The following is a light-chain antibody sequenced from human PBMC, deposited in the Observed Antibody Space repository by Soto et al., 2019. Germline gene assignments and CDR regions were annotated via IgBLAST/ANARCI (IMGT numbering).Light chain of an antibody. CDR1: SSDVGGYNY. CDR3: TSYTTSSPYLV. V-gene: IGLV2-14*03. CDR2: DVT. Sequence: QSVLTQPASVSGSPGQSITISCTGTSSDVGGYNYVSWYQHHPGKAPKLMIYDVTNRPSGVSNRFSGSKSGNTASLTISGLQAEDEDDYYCTSYTTSSPYLVFGGGTKVTVL. J-gene: IGLJ3*02.